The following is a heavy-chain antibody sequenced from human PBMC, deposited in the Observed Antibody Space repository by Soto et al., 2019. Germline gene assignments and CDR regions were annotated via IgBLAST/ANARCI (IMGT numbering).Heavy chain of an antibody. CDR1: GDSVISATYY. CDR2: VNHSGST. CDR3: ARGEHAASAPGFDY. V-gene: IGHV4-61*01. Sequence: SETLSLTCTVSGDSVISATYYWSWIRQPPGKGLEWIGEVNHSGSTNYNASLKSRVTISVDTSKNQFSLRLSYVTAADTAVYYCARGEHAASAPGFDYWAREPWSRLL. J-gene: IGHJ4*02. D-gene: IGHD6-6*01.